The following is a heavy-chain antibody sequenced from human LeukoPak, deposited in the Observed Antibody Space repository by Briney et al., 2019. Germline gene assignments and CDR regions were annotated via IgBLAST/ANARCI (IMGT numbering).Heavy chain of an antibody. V-gene: IGHV3-64*01. CDR3: ARIGIAAAAPGVFDY. Sequence: GGSLRLSCTASGFTFSSYAMHWVRQAPGKGLEYVSAISSNGGSTYYANSVKGRFTISRDNSKNTLYLQMNSLRAEDTAVYYCARIGIAAAAPGVFDYWGQGTLVTVSS. J-gene: IGHJ4*02. CDR2: ISSNGGST. D-gene: IGHD6-13*01. CDR1: GFTFSSYA.